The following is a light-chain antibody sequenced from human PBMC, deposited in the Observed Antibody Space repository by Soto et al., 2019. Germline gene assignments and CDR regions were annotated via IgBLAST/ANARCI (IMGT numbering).Light chain of an antibody. Sequence: EIVLTQSPGTLSLSPGERATLSCRASQSVSSSYLAWYQQKPGQAPTLLIYGASSRATGIPDRFSGSGSGTDVTLTISRLEPEEFAVYYCHQYDSSPLTFGGGTKVEIK. CDR3: HQYDSSPLT. CDR2: GAS. V-gene: IGKV3-20*01. CDR1: QSVSSSY. J-gene: IGKJ4*01.